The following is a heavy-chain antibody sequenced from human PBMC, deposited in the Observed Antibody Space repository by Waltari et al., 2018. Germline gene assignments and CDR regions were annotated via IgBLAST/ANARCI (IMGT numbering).Heavy chain of an antibody. CDR1: GGSSSGYY. Sequence: QVQLQQWGAGLWKPSETLSLTCAVSGGSSSGYYWSWNRPPPGKGLEWIGEINHSGSTNYNPSLKSRVTISVDTSKNQFSLKLSSVTAADTAVYYCARRSATRYSSFFPGDYWGQGTLVTVSS. D-gene: IGHD6-13*01. J-gene: IGHJ4*02. V-gene: IGHV4-34*01. CDR3: ARRSATRYSSFFPGDY. CDR2: INHSGST.